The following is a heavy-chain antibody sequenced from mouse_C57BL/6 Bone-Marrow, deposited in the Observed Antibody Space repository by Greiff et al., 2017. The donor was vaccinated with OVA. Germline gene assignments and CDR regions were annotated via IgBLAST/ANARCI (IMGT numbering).Heavy chain of an antibody. Sequence: QVQLQQSGAELARPGASVKMSCKASGSTFTSYSMHWLKQRPGQGLEWIGYINPGSGYTKYNQKFQDTATLTADTSSSTAYMQLCMLTSEDSAVDYCARDYYGSSSYWYFDVWGTGTTVTVSS. CDR2: INPGSGYT. V-gene: IGHV1-4*01. D-gene: IGHD1-1*01. CDR3: ARDYYGSSSYWYFDV. CDR1: GSTFTSYS. J-gene: IGHJ1*03.